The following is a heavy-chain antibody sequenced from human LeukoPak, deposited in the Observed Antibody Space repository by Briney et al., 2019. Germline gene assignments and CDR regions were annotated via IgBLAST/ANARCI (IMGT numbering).Heavy chain of an antibody. J-gene: IGHJ4*02. CDR1: GFSLSTSGVA. CDR2: IHWNDDN. V-gene: IGHV2-5*01. CDR3: AHRIVGVGLDS. D-gene: IGHD1-26*01. Sequence: SGPTLVNPTQTLTLTCTFSGFSLSTSGVAVGWIRQPPGKALEWLAVIHWNDDNHYSPSLKSRLTITKDTSENQVVLTVTNMDPVDTATYYCAHRIVGVGLDSWGQGTLVTVSS.